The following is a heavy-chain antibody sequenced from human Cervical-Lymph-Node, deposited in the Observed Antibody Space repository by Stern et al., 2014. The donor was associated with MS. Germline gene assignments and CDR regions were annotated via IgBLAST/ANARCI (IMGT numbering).Heavy chain of an antibody. CDR2: MNPNNANT. J-gene: IGHJ6*02. CDR3: VRGGFSYGYGLDA. D-gene: IGHD5-18*01. V-gene: IGHV1-8*01. Sequence: VQLVESESQVRKPGASVKVSCQASGYTFISYDIFWVRQATGQGLEWMGWMNPNNANTGHAQKFQGRVTMTRNISISTAYMELSSLRSDDTAVYYCVRGGFSYGYGLDAWGQGTAVIVSS. CDR1: GYTFISYD.